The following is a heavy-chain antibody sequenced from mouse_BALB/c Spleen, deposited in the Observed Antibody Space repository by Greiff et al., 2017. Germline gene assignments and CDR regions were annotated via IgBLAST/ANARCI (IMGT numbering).Heavy chain of an antibody. J-gene: IGHJ1*01. CDR2: IWAGGST. CDR1: GFSLTSYG. CDR3: AREGDFDYYGSSWYFDV. D-gene: IGHD1-1*01. V-gene: IGHV2-9*02. Sequence: VHLVESGPGLVAPSQSLSITCTVSGFSLTSYGVHWVRQPPGKGLEWLGVIWAGGSTNYNSALMSRLSISKDNSKSQVFLKMNSLQTDDTAMYYCAREGDFDYYGSSWYFDVWGAGTTVTVSS.